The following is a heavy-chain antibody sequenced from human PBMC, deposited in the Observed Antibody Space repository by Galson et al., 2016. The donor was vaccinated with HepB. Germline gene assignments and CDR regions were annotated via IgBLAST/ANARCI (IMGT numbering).Heavy chain of an antibody. CDR2: LYSGGAT. D-gene: IGHD1-26*01. CDR3: ARIPTDSYHWYLDL. CDR1: GLTLRDNY. J-gene: IGHJ2*01. V-gene: IGHV3-53*05. Sequence: SLRHSCAVSGLTLRDNYMNWVRQAPGKGLEWVSVLYSGGATYYADSARGRFTISRDNSNRLSLQMNSLKADDTAVYFCARIPTDSYHWYLDLWGRGTLVTVSS.